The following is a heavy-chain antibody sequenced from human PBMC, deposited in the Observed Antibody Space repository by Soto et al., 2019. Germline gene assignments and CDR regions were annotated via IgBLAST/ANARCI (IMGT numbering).Heavy chain of an antibody. Sequence: GGSLRLSCAASGFSFSSYAMSWVRQAPGKGLEWVSTISGNGGSTYCADSVKGRFTISRDNSKNTLYLQMNSLRADDTAVYYCAKFEGYCSSTRCYEEGWLDPWGQGTLVTVSS. J-gene: IGHJ5*02. V-gene: IGHV3-23*01. D-gene: IGHD2-2*01. CDR1: GFSFSSYA. CDR2: ISGNGGST. CDR3: AKFEGYCSSTRCYEEGWLDP.